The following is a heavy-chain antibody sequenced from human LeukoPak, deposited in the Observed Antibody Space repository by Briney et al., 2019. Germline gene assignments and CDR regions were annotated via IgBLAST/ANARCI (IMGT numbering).Heavy chain of an antibody. CDR2: ISYDGSNK. Sequence: PGGSLRLSCAVSGFTFSSYAMHWVRQAPGKGLEWVAVISYDGSNKYYADSVKGRFTISRDNSKNTLYLQMNSLRAEDTAVYYCARDLSIAVAGNPGVSWGQGTLVTVSS. V-gene: IGHV3-30-3*01. J-gene: IGHJ5*02. CDR3: ARDLSIAVAGNPGVS. D-gene: IGHD6-19*01. CDR1: GFTFSSYA.